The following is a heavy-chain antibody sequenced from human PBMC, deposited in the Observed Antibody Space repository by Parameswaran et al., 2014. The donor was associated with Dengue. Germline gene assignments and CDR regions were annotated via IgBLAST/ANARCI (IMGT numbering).Heavy chain of an antibody. J-gene: IGHJ6*01. V-gene: IGHV1-18*01. CDR3: ARDYFRVEPEGNDNYGMDV. D-gene: IGHD3-3*01. CDR2: ISAFNGNT. Sequence: SWVRQAPGQGLEWMGWISAFNGNTNYAQKFQGRLTMTTDRSTSTAYMELRRLRSDDTAMYYCARDYFRVEPEGNDNYGMDVWGPRDHGHRLL.